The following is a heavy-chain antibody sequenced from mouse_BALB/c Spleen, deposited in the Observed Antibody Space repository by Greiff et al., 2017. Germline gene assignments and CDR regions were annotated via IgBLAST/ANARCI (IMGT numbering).Heavy chain of an antibody. CDR2: IWGAGST. D-gene: IGHD2-1*01. Sequence: QVQLQGSGPGLVAPSQSLSITCTVPGLSLTGYGVNWVRPPPGKGLEWLGMIWGAGSTDYNSAFNSRLSISKDNSKSQVFLKMYSLQTGDTARYYCARYGNYAMDYWAQGTAVTVAS. CDR1: GLSLTGYG. CDR3: ARYGNYAMDY. J-gene: IGHJ4*01. V-gene: IGHV2-6-7*01.